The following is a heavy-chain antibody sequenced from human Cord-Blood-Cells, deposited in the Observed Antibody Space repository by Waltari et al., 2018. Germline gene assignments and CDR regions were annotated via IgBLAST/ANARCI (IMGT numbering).Heavy chain of an antibody. Sequence: QLQLQESGPGLVKPSETLSLTCTVSGGSISSSRYYWGWIRQPPGKGLEGIGSIYYSGSTYDTPSRKMRFTISVDTSKNQFSLKLSSVTAADTAVYYCARHVISIVGAPSRVYYYYMDVWGKGTTVTVSS. D-gene: IGHD1-26*01. J-gene: IGHJ6*03. V-gene: IGHV4-39*01. CDR2: IYYSGST. CDR3: ARHVISIVGAPSRVYYYYMDV. CDR1: GGSISSSRYY.